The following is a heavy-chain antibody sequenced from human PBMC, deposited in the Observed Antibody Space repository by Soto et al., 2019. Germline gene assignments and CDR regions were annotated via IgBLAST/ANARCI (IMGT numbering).Heavy chain of an antibody. CDR1: GFTFSSYG. V-gene: IGHV3-33*01. D-gene: IGHD3-3*01. CDR2: IWYDGSNK. CDR3: VRAIDDFWSGYYEYAFDI. Sequence: QVQLVESGGGVVQPGRSLRLSCAASGFTFSSYGMHWVRQAPGKGLEWVAVIWYDGSNKYYADSVKGRFTISRDNSKNTLYLQMNSLRAEDTAVHYCVRAIDDFWSGYYEYAFDIWGQGTMVTVSS. J-gene: IGHJ3*02.